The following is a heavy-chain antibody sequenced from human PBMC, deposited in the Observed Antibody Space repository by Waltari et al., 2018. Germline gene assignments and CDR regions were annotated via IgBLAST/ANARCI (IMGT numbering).Heavy chain of an antibody. J-gene: IGHJ4*02. CDR3: AKVWKNYRTDY. CDR2: IYYSGNT. Sequence: QLQLQESGPGLVKTSETLSLPCTVSSGALTSSGYYWGWIRQPPGKGLEWMGSIYYSGNTYYNPSLKNRVTISVDTSKNQFSLKVTSVTAADTAVYYCAKVWKNYRTDYWGQGTLVTVSS. CDR1: SGALTSSGYY. V-gene: IGHV4-39*07. D-gene: IGHD1-7*01.